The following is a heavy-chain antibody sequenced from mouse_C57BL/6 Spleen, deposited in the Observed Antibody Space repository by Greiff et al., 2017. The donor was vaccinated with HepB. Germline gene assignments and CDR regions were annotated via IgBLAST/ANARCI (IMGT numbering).Heavy chain of an antibody. J-gene: IGHJ4*01. CDR3: ARRDCDVDYYAMDY. Sequence: EVKVVESGGGLVKPGGSLKLSCAASGFTFSDYGMHWVRQAPEKGLEWVAYISSGSSTIYYADTVKGRFTISRDNAKNTLFLQMTSLRSEDTAMYYCARRDCDVDYYAMDYWGQGTSVTVSS. CDR1: GFTFSDYG. V-gene: IGHV5-17*01. CDR2: ISSGSSTI.